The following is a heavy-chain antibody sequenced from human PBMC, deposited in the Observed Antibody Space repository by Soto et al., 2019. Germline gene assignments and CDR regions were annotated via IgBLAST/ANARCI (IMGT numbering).Heavy chain of an antibody. J-gene: IGHJ3*02. D-gene: IGHD3-9*01. CDR2: IYYSGST. Sequence: QLQLQESGPGLVKPSETLSLTCTVSGGSISSSSYYWGWIRQPPGEGLEWIGSIYYSGSTYYNPSLKSRVTISVDTSKNQFSLKLSSVTAADTAVYYCARHVYDILTGYYLESAFDIWGQGTMVTVSS. V-gene: IGHV4-39*01. CDR1: GGSISSSSYY. CDR3: ARHVYDILTGYYLESAFDI.